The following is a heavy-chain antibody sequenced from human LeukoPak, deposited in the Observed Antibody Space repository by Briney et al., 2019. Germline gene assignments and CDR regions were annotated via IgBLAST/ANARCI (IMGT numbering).Heavy chain of an antibody. J-gene: IGHJ4*02. CDR2: IRYDGSNK. V-gene: IGHV3-30*02. CDR3: AKDGDVTMIVVVGYFDY. Sequence: GGSLRLPCAASGFTFSSYGMHWVRQAPGKGLEWVAFIRYDGSNKYYADSVKGRFTISRDNSKNTLYLQMNSLRAEDTAVYYCAKDGDVTMIVVVGYFDYWGQGTLVTVSS. CDR1: GFTFSSYG. D-gene: IGHD3-22*01.